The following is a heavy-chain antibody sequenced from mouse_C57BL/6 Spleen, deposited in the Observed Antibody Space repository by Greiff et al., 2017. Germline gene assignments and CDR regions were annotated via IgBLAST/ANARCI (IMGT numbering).Heavy chain of an antibody. CDR3: ARKGNNWDVFDY. V-gene: IGHV2-2*01. D-gene: IGHD4-1*01. CDR2: IWSGGST. Sequence: QVQLQQSGPGLVQPSQSLSITCTVSGFSLTSYGVHWVRQSPGKGLEWLGVIWSGGSTDYNAAFISRLSISKDNSKSQVFFKMNSLQADDTAIYYCARKGNNWDVFDYWGQGTTLTVSS. J-gene: IGHJ2*01. CDR1: GFSLTSYG.